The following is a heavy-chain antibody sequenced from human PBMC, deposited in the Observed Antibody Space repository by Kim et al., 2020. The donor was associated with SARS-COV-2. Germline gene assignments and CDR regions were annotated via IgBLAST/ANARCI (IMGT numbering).Heavy chain of an antibody. J-gene: IGHJ4*02. Sequence: GGSLRLSCVVSRFSFTTNWMSWVRQAPGKGLEWVAKIKEDGNEKYYADSVEGRFTISRDNAKNSLYLQMNSLSAEDTAVYYCARDRRYSLDYWGQGTLVTVSS. CDR1: RFSFTTNW. CDR2: IKEDGNEK. CDR3: ARDRRYSLDY. V-gene: IGHV3-7*01. D-gene: IGHD2-15*01.